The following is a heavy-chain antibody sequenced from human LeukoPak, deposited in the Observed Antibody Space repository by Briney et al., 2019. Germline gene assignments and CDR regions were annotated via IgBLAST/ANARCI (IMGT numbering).Heavy chain of an antibody. V-gene: IGHV3-23*01. CDR2: ISGSGGST. D-gene: IGHD3-22*01. J-gene: IGHJ4*02. Sequence: PGGSLRLSCGAWGFTFSSYAMSWVRQAPGKGLEWVSAISGSGGSTYYADSVKGRFTISRDNSKNTLYLQMNSLSAEDTAVYYCAKYVGSSGWYYFDYWGQGTLVTVSS. CDR1: GFTFSSYA. CDR3: AKYVGSSGWYYFDY.